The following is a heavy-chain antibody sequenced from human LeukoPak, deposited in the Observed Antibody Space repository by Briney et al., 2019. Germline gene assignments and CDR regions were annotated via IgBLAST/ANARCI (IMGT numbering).Heavy chain of an antibody. J-gene: IGHJ4*02. V-gene: IGHV1-2*02. D-gene: IGHD4-17*01. CDR3: ARVSELGAPTTDFDY. CDR1: GYTFTAYY. CDR2: INPNSGGT. Sequence: ASVKVSCKASGYTFTAYYMHWVRQAPGQGLEWMGWINPNSGGTNYAQKFHGRVTVTRDTSISTAYMELSRLISDDTAVYYCARVSELGAPTTDFDYWGQGTLVTVSS.